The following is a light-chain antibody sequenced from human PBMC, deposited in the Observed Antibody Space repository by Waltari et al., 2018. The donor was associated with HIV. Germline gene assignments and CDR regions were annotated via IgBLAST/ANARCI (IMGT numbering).Light chain of an antibody. CDR2: DVS. V-gene: IGLV2-14*03. J-gene: IGLJ2*01. CDR1: SSDVGGYNY. CDR3: SSYTSSSTLVV. Sequence: QSALTQPASVSGSPGKSITISCTGTSSDVGGYNYVSWYQQHPGKAPKLMIYDVSKRPSGVSNRFSGSKSGNTASLTISGLQAEDEADYYCSSYTSSSTLVVFGGGTKLTVL.